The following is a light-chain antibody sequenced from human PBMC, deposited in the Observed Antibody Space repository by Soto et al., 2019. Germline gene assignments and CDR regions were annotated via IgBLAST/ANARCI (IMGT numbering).Light chain of an antibody. V-gene: IGKV3-11*01. CDR3: QQRSNWPWT. CDR2: DAS. Sequence: EIVLTQSPATLPLSPGERATLSCRASPSVSSYLAWYQQKAGQAPRLLIYDASNRATGISARFSGSGSGTHFTITISSLEPEDFAVYYCQQRSNWPWTFGQGIKVEIK. CDR1: PSVSSY. J-gene: IGKJ1*01.